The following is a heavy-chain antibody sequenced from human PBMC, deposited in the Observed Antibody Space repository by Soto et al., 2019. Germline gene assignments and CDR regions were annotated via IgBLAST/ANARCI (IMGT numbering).Heavy chain of an antibody. Sequence: GGSLRLSCAASGFKSVDYSMGWVRKAPGKGLEWVAAISGTGARTFYDDSVKGRFTISRDNYRSTLYLQMNSLTAGDTAVYYCAKATATCGGDFEICGQGTLVTVSS. J-gene: IGHJ3*02. CDR3: AKATATCGGDFEI. V-gene: IGHV3-23*01. CDR1: GFKSVDYS. CDR2: ISGTGART. D-gene: IGHD3-3*01.